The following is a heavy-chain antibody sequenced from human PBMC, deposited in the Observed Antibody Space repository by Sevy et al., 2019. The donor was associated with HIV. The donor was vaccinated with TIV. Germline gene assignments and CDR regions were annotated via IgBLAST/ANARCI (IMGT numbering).Heavy chain of an antibody. Sequence: GGSLRLSCAASGFTFSSYAMSWVRQAPGKGLEWVSAISGSGGSTYYADSVKGRFTISRDNSKNTLYLQMNSLRAADTAVYYCAKDLSRHTTQAYYYDSSGRGDAFDIWGQGTMVTVSS. CDR3: AKDLSRHTTQAYYYDSSGRGDAFDI. CDR2: ISGSGGST. D-gene: IGHD3-22*01. CDR1: GFTFSSYA. V-gene: IGHV3-23*01. J-gene: IGHJ3*02.